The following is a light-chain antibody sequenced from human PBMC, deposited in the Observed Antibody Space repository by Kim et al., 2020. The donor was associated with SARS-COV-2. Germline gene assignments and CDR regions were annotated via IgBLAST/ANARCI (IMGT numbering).Light chain of an antibody. V-gene: IGLV3-1*01. CDR2: QDT. Sequence: SYELTQPPSVSVSPGQTASITCSGDKLGDKYTYWYQQKPGQSPVLVIYQDTKRPSGIPERFSGSNSGNRATLTISGTQAMDDADYYCQAWDSSTYVFGTGTKVTVL. J-gene: IGLJ1*01. CDR1: KLGDKY. CDR3: QAWDSSTYV.